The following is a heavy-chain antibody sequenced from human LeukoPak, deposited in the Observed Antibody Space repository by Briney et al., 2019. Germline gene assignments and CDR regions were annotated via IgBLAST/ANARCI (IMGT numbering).Heavy chain of an antibody. CDR3: ARPPYSEGALDV. Sequence: PSETLSLTCTVSGGSISSSSYYWGWIRQPPGKGLEWTGSIYYSGSTYYNPSLKSRVTISVDTSKNQFSLKLSSVTAADTAVYYCARPPYSEGALDVWGQGTMVSVSS. CDR2: IYYSGST. V-gene: IGHV4-39*01. CDR1: GGSISSSSYY. D-gene: IGHD6-13*01. J-gene: IGHJ3*01.